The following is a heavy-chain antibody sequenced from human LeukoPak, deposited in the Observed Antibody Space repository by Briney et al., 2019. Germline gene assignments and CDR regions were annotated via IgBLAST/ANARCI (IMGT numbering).Heavy chain of an antibody. J-gene: IGHJ3*02. Sequence: PGGSLRLSCAASGFTFSNYWMHWVRQDPGKGLVWVSYINPDGSNTNYADSVKGRFTISRDNAKNALYLQMNSLRAEDTAVYYCARAWDYDILTGPLAAFDIWGQGTMVTVSS. D-gene: IGHD3-9*01. CDR2: INPDGSNT. V-gene: IGHV3-74*01. CDR3: ARAWDYDILTGPLAAFDI. CDR1: GFTFSNYW.